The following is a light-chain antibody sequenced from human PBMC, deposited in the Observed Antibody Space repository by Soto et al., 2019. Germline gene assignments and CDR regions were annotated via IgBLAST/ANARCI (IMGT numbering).Light chain of an antibody. CDR2: GAS. J-gene: IGKJ1*01. CDR3: HHYGNFPST. CDR1: QSVSSNS. V-gene: IGKV3-20*01. Sequence: EIGLTQSPGTLSLSPGERATLSCRASQSVSSNSLAWYQQRLGQAPRLLIYGASSRATGIPDRFSGSGSGTDFTLTIGRLEPEDFSIYSCHHYGNFPSTFGLGTKVEMK.